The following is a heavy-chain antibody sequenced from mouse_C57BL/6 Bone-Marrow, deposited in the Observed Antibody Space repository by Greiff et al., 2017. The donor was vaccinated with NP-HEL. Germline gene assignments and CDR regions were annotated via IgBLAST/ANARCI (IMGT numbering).Heavy chain of an antibody. CDR3: ARFVTPLPSMYY. V-gene: IGHV1-50*01. CDR2: IDPSDSYT. CDR1: GYTFTSYW. D-gene: IGHD2-12*01. J-gene: IGHJ4*01. Sequence: QVQLQQPGAELVKPGASVKLSCKASGYTFTSYWMQWVKQRPGQGLEWIGEIDPSDSYTNYNQKFKGKATLTVDTSSSTAYMQLRSLTSADSAVSYCARFVTPLPSMYYWGQGPSVTVSS.